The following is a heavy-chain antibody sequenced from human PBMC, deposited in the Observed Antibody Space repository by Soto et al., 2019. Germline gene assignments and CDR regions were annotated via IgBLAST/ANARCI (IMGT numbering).Heavy chain of an antibody. CDR3: GKDGSYDFWSGSDSDY. Sequence: VQLLESGGGLVQPGGSLRLSCAASGFPFSSHAMTWVRQAPGKGLEWVSAISGSAESTYYADSVKGRFTISRDASKNTLYLQMDSLRAEDTAVYYCGKDGSYDFWSGSDSDYWGQGTLVTVSS. CDR2: ISGSAEST. D-gene: IGHD3-3*01. CDR1: GFPFSSHA. V-gene: IGHV3-23*01. J-gene: IGHJ4*02.